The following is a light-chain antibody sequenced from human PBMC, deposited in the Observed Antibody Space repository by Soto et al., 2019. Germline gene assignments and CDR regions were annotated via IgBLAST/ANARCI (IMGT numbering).Light chain of an antibody. CDR2: DVS. Sequence: QSALTQPRSVSGSPGQSVTISCTGTSSDVGGYNNVSWYQQHPGKAPKLMIYDVSKRPSGVPDRFSGSKSGNTASLTISGLKAEDEADYYCCSYAGSYTLVFGGGTKLTVL. CDR1: SSDVGGYNN. CDR3: CSYAGSYTLV. J-gene: IGLJ2*01. V-gene: IGLV2-11*01.